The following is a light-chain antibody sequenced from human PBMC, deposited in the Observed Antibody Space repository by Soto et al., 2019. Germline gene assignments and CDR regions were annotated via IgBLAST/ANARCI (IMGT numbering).Light chain of an antibody. CDR3: QKYNSAPRT. J-gene: IGKJ1*01. V-gene: IGKV1-27*01. CDR1: QSISSW. Sequence: DIQMTQSPSTLSASVGDTVTITCRASQSISSWLAWYQQKPGKVPKLLIYAASTLQSGVPSRFSGSGSGTDFTLTISSLQPEDVATYYCQKYNSAPRTFGQGTKVEIK. CDR2: AAS.